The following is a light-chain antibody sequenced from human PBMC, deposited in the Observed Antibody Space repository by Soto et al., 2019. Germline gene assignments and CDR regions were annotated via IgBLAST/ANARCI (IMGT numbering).Light chain of an antibody. Sequence: SALTQPASVSWSPGQSITISGTGASSDLGSYDLVSWYQQHPGKAPKTIIYEVTKRPSGVSKRFSGSKSGNTASLTISGLQPEDEADYYCCSYVGNDFFYVFGTGTKVTVL. V-gene: IGLV2-23*02. CDR2: EVT. CDR3: CSYVGNDFFYV. CDR1: SSDLGSYDL. J-gene: IGLJ1*01.